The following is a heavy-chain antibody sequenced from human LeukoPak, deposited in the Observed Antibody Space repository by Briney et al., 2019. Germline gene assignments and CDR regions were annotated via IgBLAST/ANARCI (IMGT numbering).Heavy chain of an antibody. V-gene: IGHV3-23*01. D-gene: IGHD2-15*01. CDR3: AKLRIRYFDY. Sequence: GGPLRVSCAASGFTFSSHAMSWVRQAPGKGLEWVSAISGSGGSTYYADSVKGRFTLSRDNSKNTLYLQMDSLRAEDTAVYYCAKLRIRYFDYWGQGTLVTVSS. CDR1: GFTFSSHA. CDR2: ISGSGGST. J-gene: IGHJ4*02.